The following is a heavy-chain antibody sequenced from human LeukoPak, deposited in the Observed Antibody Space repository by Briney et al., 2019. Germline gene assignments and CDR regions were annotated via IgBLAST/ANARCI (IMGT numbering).Heavy chain of an antibody. J-gene: IGHJ6*03. CDR2: IYTSGST. Sequence: SETLSLTCTVSGGSISSYYWSWIRQPAGKGLEGIGRIYTSGSTNYNPSLKSRVTISIDTSKNTLSLKLTSVTAADTAVYYCARRVGWPTTTYYYMDVWGRGTTVTIS. D-gene: IGHD6-19*01. CDR1: GGSISSYY. V-gene: IGHV4-4*07. CDR3: ARRVGWPTTTYYYMDV.